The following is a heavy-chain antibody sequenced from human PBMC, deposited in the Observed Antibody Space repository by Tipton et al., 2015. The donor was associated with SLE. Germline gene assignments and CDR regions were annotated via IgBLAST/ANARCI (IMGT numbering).Heavy chain of an antibody. J-gene: IGHJ4*02. CDR3: AKGDYGDYIHYFDS. CDR2: ISGSGTTT. V-gene: IGHV3-23*01. CDR1: GFTFSSFA. Sequence: SLRLSCAASGFTFSSFAMSWVRQAPGKGLEWVSAISGSGTTTYYTDSVKGRFTISRDNSKNTLYLQMSSVRAEDTAVYYCAKGDYGDYIHYFDSWGQGMLVTVSS. D-gene: IGHD4-17*01.